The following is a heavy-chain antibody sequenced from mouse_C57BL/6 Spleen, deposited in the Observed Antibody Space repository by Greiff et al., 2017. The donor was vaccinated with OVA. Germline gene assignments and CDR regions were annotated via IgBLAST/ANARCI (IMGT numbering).Heavy chain of an antibody. Sequence: QVQLKQPGAELVRPGTSVKLSCKASGYTFTSYWMHWVKQRPGQGLEWIGVIDPSDSYTNYNQKFKGKATLTVDTSSSTAYMQLSSLTSEDSAVYYCARKSLDGDYPGYAMDYWGQGTSVTVSS. J-gene: IGHJ4*01. CDR1: GYTFTSYW. CDR2: IDPSDSYT. V-gene: IGHV1-59*01. D-gene: IGHD2-13*01. CDR3: ARKSLDGDYPGYAMDY.